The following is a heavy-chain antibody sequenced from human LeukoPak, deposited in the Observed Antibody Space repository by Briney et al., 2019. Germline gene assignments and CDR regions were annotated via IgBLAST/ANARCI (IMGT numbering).Heavy chain of an antibody. Sequence: SETLSLTCVVSGGSISSSNWWSWVRQPPGKGLEWIGEINHSGSTNYNPSLKSRVTISVDTSKNQFSLKLSSVTAADTAVYYCARRGGAPILWWGHGAFDIWGQGTMVTVSS. CDR2: INHSGST. V-gene: IGHV4-4*02. D-gene: IGHD2-21*01. CDR1: GGSISSSNW. CDR3: ARRGGAPILWWGHGAFDI. J-gene: IGHJ3*02.